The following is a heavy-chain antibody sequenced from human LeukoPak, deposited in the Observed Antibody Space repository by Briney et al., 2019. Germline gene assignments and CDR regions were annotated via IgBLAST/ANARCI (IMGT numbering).Heavy chain of an antibody. D-gene: IGHD2-2*01. Sequence: SVTVSCKASGGTFSSYAISWVRQAPGQGLEWMGGIIPIFGTANYAQKFQGRVTITADESTSTAYMELSSLRSEDTAVYYCARAYSRIVVVPAAMTDWGQGTLVTVSS. CDR1: GGTFSSYA. V-gene: IGHV1-69*13. CDR2: IIPIFGTA. J-gene: IGHJ4*02. CDR3: ARAYSRIVVVPAAMTD.